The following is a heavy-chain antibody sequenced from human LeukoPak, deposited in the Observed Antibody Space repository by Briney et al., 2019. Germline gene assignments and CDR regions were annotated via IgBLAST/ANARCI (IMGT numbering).Heavy chain of an antibody. CDR3: ARDPYNGNYGDSYYYYMDV. Sequence: GGSLRLSCAASGFSFGSYTMSWVRQAPGKGLEWVTYMDEYGSEIFYMDSVRGRFTISRDNAKSSLFLQMNSLRAEDTGVYYCARDPYNGNYGDSYYYYMDVWGKGTTVTISS. CDR1: GFSFGSYT. CDR2: MDEYGSEI. D-gene: IGHD1-26*01. V-gene: IGHV3-7*03. J-gene: IGHJ6*03.